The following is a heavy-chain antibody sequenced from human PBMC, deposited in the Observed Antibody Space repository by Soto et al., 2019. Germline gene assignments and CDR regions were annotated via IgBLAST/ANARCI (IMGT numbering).Heavy chain of an antibody. CDR3: PRAPPGPCTHWGL. V-gene: IGHV4-30-2*06. J-gene: IGHJ6*01. Sequence: SETLSLTCTVSGGSISSGGYSWSWIRQSPEKGLEWLGCIYPTGTTYYHPSLKSRVTISVDTSRNQFSLNLTSVTAADTAVSLCPRAPPGPCTHWGLWGKGNTVVVSS. CDR2: IYPTGTT. CDR1: GGSISSGGYS. D-gene: IGHD3-16*01.